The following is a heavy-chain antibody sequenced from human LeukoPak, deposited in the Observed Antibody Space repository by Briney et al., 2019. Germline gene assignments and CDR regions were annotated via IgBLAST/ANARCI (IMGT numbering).Heavy chain of an antibody. CDR3: ARAPYYDFWSGYDY. Sequence: ASVKVSCKASGYTFTGYYMHWVRQAPGQGLEWMGWINPNSGGTNYAQKFQGRVTMTRDTSISTAYMELSRLRSDDTAVYYCARAPYYDFWSGYDYWGQGTLVTVSS. CDR2: INPNSGGT. J-gene: IGHJ4*02. V-gene: IGHV1-2*02. D-gene: IGHD3-3*01. CDR1: GYTFTGYY.